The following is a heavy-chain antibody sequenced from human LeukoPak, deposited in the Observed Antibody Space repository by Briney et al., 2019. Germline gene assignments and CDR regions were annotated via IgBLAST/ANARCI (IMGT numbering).Heavy chain of an antibody. CDR1: GFSVSSFG. CDR2: ISLNGETT. CDR3: AQGFSSGWYPY. D-gene: IGHD6-19*01. Sequence: PGGSLRLSCAVSGFSVSSFGMSWVRQAPGKGLEWISAISLNGETTWYADSGKGRFTISRDNSKNTLYLQLTSLRAEDTAVYYCAQGFSSGWYPYWGQGSLVSVSS. J-gene: IGHJ4*02. V-gene: IGHV3-23*01.